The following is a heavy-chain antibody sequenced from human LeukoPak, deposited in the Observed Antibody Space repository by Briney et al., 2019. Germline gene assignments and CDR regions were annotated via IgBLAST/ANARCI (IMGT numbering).Heavy chain of an antibody. D-gene: IGHD3-16*01. CDR3: ARDSLGDGGEFASDI. Sequence: GGSLRLSCAASGFTFSSYWMHWVRQAPGKGLVWVSRINSDGSSTSYADSVKGRFTISRDNAKNSLYLQMNSLRAEDTAVYYCARDSLGDGGEFASDIWGQGTMVTVSS. CDR2: INSDGSST. V-gene: IGHV3-74*01. CDR1: GFTFSSYW. J-gene: IGHJ3*02.